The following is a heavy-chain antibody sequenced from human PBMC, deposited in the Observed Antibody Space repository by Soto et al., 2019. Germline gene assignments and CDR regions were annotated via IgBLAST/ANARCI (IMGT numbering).Heavy chain of an antibody. V-gene: IGHV1-18*01. Sequence: QVQLVQSGAEVKKPGASVKVSCKASGYTFTNYGISWVRQAPGQGLEWMGWISAYNGNTNYAQKLQGRVTMTTATSTSTAYMVLRSLRSDDTAVYYCARWYYDSSRYYFSPPFDYWGQGTLVTVSS. D-gene: IGHD3-22*01. CDR1: GYTFTNYG. CDR2: ISAYNGNT. J-gene: IGHJ4*02. CDR3: ARWYYDSSRYYFSPPFDY.